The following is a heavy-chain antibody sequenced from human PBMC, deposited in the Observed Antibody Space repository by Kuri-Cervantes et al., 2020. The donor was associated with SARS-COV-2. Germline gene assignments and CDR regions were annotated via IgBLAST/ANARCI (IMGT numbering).Heavy chain of an antibody. CDR3: ARLLPIVDTSNYFDY. V-gene: IGHV3-30-3*01. Sequence: GGSLRLSCAASGFTFSSYAVHWVRQAPGKGLEWVAVISYDGSNKYYADSVKGRFTISRDSSKNTLYLQMNSLRAEDTAVYYCARLLPIVDTSNYFDYWGQGTLVTVSS. D-gene: IGHD5-12*01. J-gene: IGHJ4*02. CDR2: ISYDGSNK. CDR1: GFTFSSYA.